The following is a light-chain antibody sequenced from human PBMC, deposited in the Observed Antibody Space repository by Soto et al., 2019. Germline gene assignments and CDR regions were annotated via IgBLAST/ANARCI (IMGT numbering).Light chain of an antibody. CDR3: QQYGSASPWT. CDR1: QRVSSIF. CDR2: GAS. V-gene: IGKV3-20*01. Sequence: IVLTQSPGTLSVSPGERVTLSCRASQRVSSIFLAWYQQKPGQTPRLLIYGASSRATGISDRFSGGGSGTDFTLTISRLEREDSAVYYCQQYGSASPWTFGQGTKVEIK. J-gene: IGKJ1*01.